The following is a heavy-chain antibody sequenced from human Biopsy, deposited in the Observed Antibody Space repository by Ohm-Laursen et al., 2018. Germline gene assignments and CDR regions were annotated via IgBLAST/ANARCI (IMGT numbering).Heavy chain of an antibody. D-gene: IGHD5-24*01. CDR3: ASAGYNPDWNFDL. V-gene: IGHV4-59*07. CDR1: GGPIDSYY. CDR2: IYFTGRT. Sequence: SDTLSLTCTVSGGPIDSYYWSWIRQPPGKALEWIGYIYFTGRTSYNPSLKSRVTMSANTSKKQFSLRLSSVTAADTAVYYCASAGYNPDWNFDLWGRGTRDTVSS. J-gene: IGHJ2*01.